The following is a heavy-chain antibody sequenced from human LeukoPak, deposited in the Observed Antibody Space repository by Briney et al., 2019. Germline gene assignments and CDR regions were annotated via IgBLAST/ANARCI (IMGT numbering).Heavy chain of an antibody. D-gene: IGHD6-13*01. CDR3: ARVVSAGVLGYYYGMDV. V-gene: IGHV3-21*01. CDR1: GFTFSSYS. Sequence: GGSLRLSCAASGFTFSSYSMNWVRQAPGKGLEWVSSISSSSSYIYYADSVKGRFTISRDNAKNSLYLQMNSLRAEDTAVYYCARVVSAGVLGYYYGMDVWGQGTTVTVSS. J-gene: IGHJ6*02. CDR2: ISSSSSYI.